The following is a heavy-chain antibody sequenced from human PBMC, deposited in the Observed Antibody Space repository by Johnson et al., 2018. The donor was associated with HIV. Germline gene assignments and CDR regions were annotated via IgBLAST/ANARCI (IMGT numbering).Heavy chain of an antibody. CDR1: GFTFDDYA. J-gene: IGHJ3*02. Sequence: VKLVESGGGVVRPGGSLRLSCAASGFTFDDYAMSWVRQAPGKGLEWVSDINWNGGSTGYADSVKGRFSIPRDNAKKSLFLQMNNLRAEDTALYYCARAEYGYSSSWYGTFDIWGRGTMVTVSS. CDR2: INWNGGST. V-gene: IGHV3-20*04. D-gene: IGHD6-13*01. CDR3: ARAEYGYSSSWYGTFDI.